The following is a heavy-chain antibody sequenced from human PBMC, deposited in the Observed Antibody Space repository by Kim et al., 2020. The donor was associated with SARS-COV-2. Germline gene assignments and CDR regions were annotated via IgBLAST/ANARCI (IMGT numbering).Heavy chain of an antibody. CDR1: GFSFSSYW. CDR3: ARDHSSGWKFDH. Sequence: LSLTCAASGFSFSSYWMSWVRQAPGKGLEWVANINQDGSEKYCVDSVKGRFTSSRDNAKNSLYLQMNSLRAEDTGVYYCARDHSSGWKFDHWGQGTLVTVSS. D-gene: IGHD6-19*01. V-gene: IGHV3-7*01. J-gene: IGHJ4*02. CDR2: INQDGSEK.